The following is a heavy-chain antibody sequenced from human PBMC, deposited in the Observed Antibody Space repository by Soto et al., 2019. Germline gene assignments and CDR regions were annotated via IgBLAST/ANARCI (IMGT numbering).Heavy chain of an antibody. V-gene: IGHV4-31*03. CDR1: SGSISSGGYY. J-gene: IGHJ1*01. CDR2: SYYSGST. CDR3: VTIGDYYDRSCPKYFQH. Sequence: SETLSLTCTVSSGSISSGGYYWGWVRQPPGKGLEWLGYSYYSGSTYHNPSLKGRITISVDTSKNQFSLKLTSVTAADTAVYYCVTIGDYYDRSCPKYFQHLCQGTLLTVSS. D-gene: IGHD3-22*01.